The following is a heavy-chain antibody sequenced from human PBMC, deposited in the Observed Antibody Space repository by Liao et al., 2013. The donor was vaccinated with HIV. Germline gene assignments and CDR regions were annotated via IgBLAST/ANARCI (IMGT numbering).Heavy chain of an antibody. J-gene: IGHJ3*02. V-gene: IGHV4-59*01. CDR3: ARLYGGASDI. CDR1: GGSISSYS. D-gene: IGHD4-17*01. Sequence: QVQLQESGPGLVRPSETLSLTCSVSGGSISSYSWNWVRQPPGKGLEWVGYVSYSGRANYNPSLKSRLTISVDTSKNQFFLNVNSVTAADTAKYYCARLYGGASDIWGQGTMVIVS. CDR2: VSYSGRA.